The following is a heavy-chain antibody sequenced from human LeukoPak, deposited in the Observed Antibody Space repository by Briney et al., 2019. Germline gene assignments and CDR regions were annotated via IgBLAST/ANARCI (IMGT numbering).Heavy chain of an antibody. CDR1: GDTFTKYY. Sequence: ASVKVSCKASGDTFTKYYIHWVRQAPGQGLEWMGIINPGDGSTTYTQKFQGRVTMTTDTSTSTVNMELSSLRSEDTAVYYCAPSVRSGGSYYFDYWGQGTLVTVSS. CDR2: INPGDGST. J-gene: IGHJ4*02. D-gene: IGHD2-15*01. V-gene: IGHV1-46*01. CDR3: APSVRSGGSYYFDY.